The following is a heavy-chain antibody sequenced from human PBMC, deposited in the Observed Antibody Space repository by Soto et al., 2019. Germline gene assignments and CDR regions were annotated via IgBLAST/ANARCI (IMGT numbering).Heavy chain of an antibody. V-gene: IGHV4-59*01. CDR3: ARQQLLPFYYALDV. J-gene: IGHJ6*02. Sequence: PSETLSLTCNVSGGSISGYYWSWIRQSPGKGLEYIGYIYYRGSTNYNSSLKSRVTMSVDTSRNQFSLKMNSATAADTAVYYCARQQLLPFYYALDVWGQGTTVTVSS. CDR2: IYYRGST. D-gene: IGHD1-26*01. CDR1: GGSISGYY.